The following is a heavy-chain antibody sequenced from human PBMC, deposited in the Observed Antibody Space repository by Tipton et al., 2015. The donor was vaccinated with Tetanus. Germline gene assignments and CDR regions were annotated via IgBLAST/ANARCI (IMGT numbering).Heavy chain of an antibody. CDR1: GFTFDDYT. J-gene: IGHJ3*02. V-gene: IGHV3-43*01. D-gene: IGHD3-22*01. Sequence: CAASGFTFDDYTMHWVRQAPGKGLEWVSLISWDGGSTYYADSVKGRFTISRDNSKNSLYLQMNSLRTEDTALYYCAKDSGYYDSSGSVPIAGAFDIWGQGTMVTVSS. CDR3: AKDSGYYDSSGSVPIAGAFDI. CDR2: ISWDGGST.